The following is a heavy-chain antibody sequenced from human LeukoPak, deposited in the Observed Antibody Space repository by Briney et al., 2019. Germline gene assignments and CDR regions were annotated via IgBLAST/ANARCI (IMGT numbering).Heavy chain of an antibody. D-gene: IGHD1-1*01. Sequence: SETLSLTCAVYGGSFSGYYWSWIRQPPGKGLEWIGEINHSGSTNYNPSLKSRVTISVDPSKNQFSLKLSSVTAADTAVYYCARVGQAAGTTGAFDIWGQGTMVTVSS. J-gene: IGHJ3*02. CDR1: GGSFSGYY. CDR3: ARVGQAAGTTGAFDI. V-gene: IGHV4-34*01. CDR2: INHSGST.